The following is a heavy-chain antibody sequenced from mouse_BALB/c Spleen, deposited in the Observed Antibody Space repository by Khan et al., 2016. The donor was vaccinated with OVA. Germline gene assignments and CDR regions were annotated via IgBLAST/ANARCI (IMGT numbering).Heavy chain of an antibody. CDR3: AREGAYYRSDGWFAY. J-gene: IGHJ3*01. V-gene: IGHV1-4*01. CDR1: GYTFTTYT. CDR2: IIPSNDYT. Sequence: VQLQQSGAELARPGASVKMSCKASGYTFTTYTIHWVKQRPGQGLEWIGYIIPSNDYTNYNQKLKDRATLTADKSSSTAYMQLSSLTSEDSAVYYCAREGAYYRSDGWFAYWGQGTLVTVSA. D-gene: IGHD2-14*01.